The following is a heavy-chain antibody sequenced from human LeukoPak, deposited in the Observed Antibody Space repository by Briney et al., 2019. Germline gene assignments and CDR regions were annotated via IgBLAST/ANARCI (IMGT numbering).Heavy chain of an antibody. D-gene: IGHD6-6*01. CDR3: ARDLPYGSSDRTPFDY. CDR2: ISAYNGNT. Sequence: ASVKVSCKASGYTFISYGISWVRQAPGQGLEWMGWISAYNGNTNYAQKLQGRVTMTTDRSTSTAYMDLGSLRSDDTAVYYCARDLPYGSSDRTPFDYRGQGTLVTVSS. J-gene: IGHJ4*02. V-gene: IGHV1-18*01. CDR1: GYTFISYG.